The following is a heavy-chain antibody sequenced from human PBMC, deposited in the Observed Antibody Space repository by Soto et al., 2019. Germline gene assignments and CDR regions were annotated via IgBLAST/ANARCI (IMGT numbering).Heavy chain of an antibody. CDR1: GFTFSSYG. CDR3: ARAYCTNGVCYDFDY. V-gene: IGHV3-33*01. J-gene: IGHJ4*02. Sequence: VQLVESGGGVVQPGRSLRLSCAASGFTFSSYGMHWVRQAPGKGLEWVAVIWYDGSNKYYADSVKGRFTISRDNSKNTLYLQMNSLRAEDTAVYYCARAYCTNGVCYDFDYWGQGTLVTVSS. D-gene: IGHD2-8*01. CDR2: IWYDGSNK.